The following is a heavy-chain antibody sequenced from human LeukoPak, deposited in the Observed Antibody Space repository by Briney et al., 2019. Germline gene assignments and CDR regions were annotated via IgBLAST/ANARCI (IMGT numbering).Heavy chain of an antibody. CDR3: ARDSIAVAGTFDY. V-gene: IGHV3-21*01. CDR1: GFTFGSYS. Sequence: PGGSLRLSCAASGFTFGSYSMNWVRQAPGKGLEWVSSISSSSSYIYYADSVKGRFTISRDNAKNSLYLQMNSLRAEDTAVYYCARDSIAVAGTFDYWGQGTLVTVSS. CDR2: ISSSSSYI. D-gene: IGHD6-19*01. J-gene: IGHJ4*02.